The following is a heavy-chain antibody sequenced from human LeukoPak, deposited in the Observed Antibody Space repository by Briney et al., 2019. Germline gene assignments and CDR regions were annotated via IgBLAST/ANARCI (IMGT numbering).Heavy chain of an antibody. D-gene: IGHD5-12*01. CDR1: GDSVSSNSAA. J-gene: IGHJ3*02. Sequence: SQTLSLTCAISGDSVSSNSAAWSWIRQSPSRGLEWLGRTYYRSKWYNDYAVSVKSRITINPDTSKNQFSLQLNSVTPEDTAVYYCASSGTRRNDAFDIWGQGTMVTVSS. CDR2: TYYRSKWYN. V-gene: IGHV6-1*01. CDR3: ASSGTRRNDAFDI.